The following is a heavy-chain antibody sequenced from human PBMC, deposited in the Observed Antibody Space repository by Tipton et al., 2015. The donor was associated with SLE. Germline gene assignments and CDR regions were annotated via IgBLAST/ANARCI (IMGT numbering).Heavy chain of an antibody. J-gene: IGHJ3*02. CDR3: ARDMGDAFDI. Sequence: TLSLTCTVSGGSISSYYWSWIRQPPGKGLEWIGNIYTSGSTNYNPSLKSRVTISVDTSKNQFSLKLSSVTAADTAVYYCARDMGDAFDIWGQGTMVTVSS. D-gene: IGHD3-16*01. V-gene: IGHV4-59*01. CDR1: GGSISSYY. CDR2: IYTSGST.